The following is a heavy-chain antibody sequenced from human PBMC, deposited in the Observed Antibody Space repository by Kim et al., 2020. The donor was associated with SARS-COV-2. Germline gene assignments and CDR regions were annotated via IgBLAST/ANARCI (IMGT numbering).Heavy chain of an antibody. V-gene: IGHV5-51*01. Sequence: GESLKISCMGSGYNFPKYWIGWVRQMPGKGLEWMGIIYPGDSDTRYSPSFQGQVTISADKSISTVYLQWSSLRASDTAMYYCARQIGVAAPADYWGQGPLVTVSS. CDR3: ARQIGVAAPADY. CDR1: GYNFPKYW. CDR2: IYPGDSDT. D-gene: IGHD2-15*01. J-gene: IGHJ4*02.